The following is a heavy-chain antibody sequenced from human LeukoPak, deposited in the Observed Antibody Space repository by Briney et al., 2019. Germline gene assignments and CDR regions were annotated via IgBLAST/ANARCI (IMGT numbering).Heavy chain of an antibody. V-gene: IGHV4-59*01. J-gene: IGHJ4*02. CDR3: AKGGASSVPFDY. D-gene: IGHD6-19*01. CDR1: GGSISSYY. CDR2: IYYSGTT. Sequence: ASETLSLTGTVSGGSISSYYWSWIRQPPGKGLEWIGYIYYSGTTKYNPSLKSRVTISVDTSKNQFSLKVSSVTAADTAVYYCAKGGASSVPFDYWGQGALVTVSS.